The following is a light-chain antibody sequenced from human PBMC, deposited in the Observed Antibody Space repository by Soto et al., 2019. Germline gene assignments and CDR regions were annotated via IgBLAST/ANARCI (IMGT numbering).Light chain of an antibody. CDR3: SSYTRRTSLVV. CDR2: DVS. Sequence: QSALTQPASMSGSPGQSITISCTGTSSDVGAYNYVSWYQQHPGKAPKLMIYDVSDRPSGVSNRFSGSKSGNTASLTISGLQADDEADYYCSSYTRRTSLVVFGGGTKLTVL. J-gene: IGLJ2*01. V-gene: IGLV2-14*01. CDR1: SSDVGAYNY.